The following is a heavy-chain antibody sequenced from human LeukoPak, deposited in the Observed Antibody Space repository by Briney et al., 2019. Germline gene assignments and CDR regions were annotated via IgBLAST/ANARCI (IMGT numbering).Heavy chain of an antibody. CDR2: IYYSGST. J-gene: IGHJ4*02. D-gene: IGHD5-18*01. Sequence: PSETLSLTCTVSGDSISSGGYSWSWIRQPPGKGLEWIGYIYYSGSTYYNPSLKSRVTISVDTSKNQFSLKLSSVTAADTAVYYCARGRGGYNGIITDYWGQGTLVTVSS. V-gene: IGHV4-30-4*07. CDR1: GDSISSGGYS. CDR3: ARGRGGYNGIITDY.